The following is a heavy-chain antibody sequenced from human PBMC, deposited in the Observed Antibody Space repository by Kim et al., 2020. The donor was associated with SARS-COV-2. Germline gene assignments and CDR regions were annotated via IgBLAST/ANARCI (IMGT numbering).Heavy chain of an antibody. J-gene: IGHJ4*02. CDR3: ARDLGSTSGVMVRGVIMTFDN. CDR1: GFTFSSYG. CDR2: IWYDGSNK. D-gene: IGHD3-10*01. V-gene: IGHV3-33*01. Sequence: GGSLRLSCAASGFTFSSYGMHWVRQAPGKGLEWVAVIWYDGSNKYYADSVKGRFTISRDNSKNTLYLQMNSLRAEDTAVYYCARDLGSTSGVMVRGVIMTFDNWGQRTLVTVSS.